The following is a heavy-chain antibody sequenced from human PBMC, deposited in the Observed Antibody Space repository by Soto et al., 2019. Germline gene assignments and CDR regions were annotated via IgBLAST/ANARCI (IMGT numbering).Heavy chain of an antibody. J-gene: IGHJ4*02. CDR2: ISGTASET. CDR1: GFTFSSHA. V-gene: IGHV3-23*01. CDR3: ARYFGFYGPDFSH. D-gene: IGHD3-3*01. Sequence: EVQLLESGGGLVQPGGSLRLSCAMSGFTFSSHAMSWVRQAPGRGLEWISAISGTASETHYIDSVRGRFIIARDNSNNMLYLQMNSLRVEDTAVYYCARYFGFYGPDFSHWGQGALVTVSS.